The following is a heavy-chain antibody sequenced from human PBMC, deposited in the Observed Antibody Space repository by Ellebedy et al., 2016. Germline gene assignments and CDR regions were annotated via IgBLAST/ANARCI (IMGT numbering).Heavy chain of an antibody. CDR1: GFTFSSYD. CDR3: AKAPDPYFDWSSPFDY. V-gene: IGHV3-23*01. J-gene: IGHJ4*02. Sequence: GESLKISXTASGFTFSSYDMSWVRQAPGKGLKWVSGISRSGDSTYYADSVKGRFTISRDNPKNTLYLQMNSLRAEDTAVYYCAKAPDPYFDWSSPFDYWGQGTLVTVSS. CDR2: ISRSGDST. D-gene: IGHD3-9*01.